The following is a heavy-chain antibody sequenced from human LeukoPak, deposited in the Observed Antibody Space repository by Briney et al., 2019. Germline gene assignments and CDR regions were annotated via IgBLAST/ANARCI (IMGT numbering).Heavy chain of an antibody. CDR1: GHTFTGYY. J-gene: IGHJ4*02. CDR2: INPNSGGT. V-gene: IGHV1-2*02. CDR3: ARDYGDYVTTEGRFDY. Sequence: GASVKVSCKASGHTFTGYYMHWVRQAPGQGLEWMGWINPNSGGTNYAQKFQGRVTMTRDTSISTAYMELSRLRSDDTAVYYCARDYGDYVTTEGRFDYWGQGTLVTVSS. D-gene: IGHD4-17*01.